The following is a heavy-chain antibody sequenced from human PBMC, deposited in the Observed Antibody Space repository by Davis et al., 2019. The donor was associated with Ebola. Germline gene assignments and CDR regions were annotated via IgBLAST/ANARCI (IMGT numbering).Heavy chain of an antibody. D-gene: IGHD6-19*01. CDR3: ARQGIAVAFDY. Sequence: GGSLRLSCAASGFTFSGSAMHWVRQASGKGLEWVGRIRSKANSYATAYTASVKGRFTISRDDSKNTAYLQMNSLRAEDTAVYYCARQGIAVAFDYWGQGTLVTVSS. CDR2: IRSKANSYAT. CDR1: GFTFSGSA. J-gene: IGHJ4*02. V-gene: IGHV3-73*01.